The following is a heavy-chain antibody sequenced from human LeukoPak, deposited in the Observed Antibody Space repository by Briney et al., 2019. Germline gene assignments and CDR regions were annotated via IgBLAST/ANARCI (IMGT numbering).Heavy chain of an antibody. Sequence: SVKVSCKASGGTFSSYAISWVRQAPGQGLEWMGGIISIFGTANYAQKFQGRVTITADESTSTAYMELSSLRSEDTAVYYCAYSTYYDFLDWFDPWGQGTLVTVSS. J-gene: IGHJ5*02. CDR1: GGTFSSYA. CDR3: AYSTYYDFLDWFDP. CDR2: IISIFGTA. D-gene: IGHD3-3*01. V-gene: IGHV1-69*13.